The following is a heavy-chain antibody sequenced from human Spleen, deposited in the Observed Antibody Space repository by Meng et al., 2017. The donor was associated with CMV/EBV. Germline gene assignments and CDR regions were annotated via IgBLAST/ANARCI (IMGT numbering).Heavy chain of an antibody. D-gene: IGHD2-21*02. CDR1: VYTFTWYF. J-gene: IGHJ4*02. CDR2: VDPSDGRT. Sequence: SVYTFTWYFVHWVRQAPEQGLQWMGLVDPSDGRTVYAQKFRGRVTMTRDTSTSSVYMDLNSLRYDDTAIYFCARGAFAGDSAFYDSWGQGTLVTVSS. CDR3: ARGAFAGDSAFYDS. V-gene: IGHV1-46*01.